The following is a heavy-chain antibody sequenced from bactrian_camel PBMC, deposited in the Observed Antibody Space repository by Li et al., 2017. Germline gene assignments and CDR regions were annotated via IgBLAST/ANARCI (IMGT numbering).Heavy chain of an antibody. CDR1: GYSFRRLC. Sequence: ESGGGSVQAGGSLRLSCVRSGYSFRRLCMGWFRQAPGKEREGVALIDIDGSSTYADSVKGRFTISKDNAQHILYLQMDSLKDEDTAVYYCAAGSSGAGYTFLRADAFPYWGHGTQVTVS. J-gene: IGHJ4*01. CDR3: AAGSSGAGYTFLRADAFPY. V-gene: IGHV3S53*01. D-gene: IGHD1*01. CDR2: IDIDGSS.